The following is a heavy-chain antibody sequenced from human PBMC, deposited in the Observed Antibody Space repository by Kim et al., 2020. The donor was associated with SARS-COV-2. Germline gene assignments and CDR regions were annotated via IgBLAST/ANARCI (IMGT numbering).Heavy chain of an antibody. CDR2: IYYSGST. Sequence: SETLSLTCTVSGGSISSYYWSWIRQPPGKGLEWIGYIYYSGSTSYNPSLKSRVTISVDTSKNQFSLKLSSVTAADTAVYYCARQSRGAAAACDFWGQGALVTVSS. J-gene: IGHJ4*02. CDR3: ARQSRGAAAACDF. D-gene: IGHD6-13*01. CDR1: GGSISSYY. V-gene: IGHV4-59*08.